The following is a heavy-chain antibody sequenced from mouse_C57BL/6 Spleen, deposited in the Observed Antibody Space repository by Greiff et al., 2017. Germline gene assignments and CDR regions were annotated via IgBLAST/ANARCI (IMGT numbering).Heavy chain of an antibody. CDR3: ARGTTVVPSDY. D-gene: IGHD1-1*01. Sequence: QVQLQQSGAELVKPGASVKLSCKASGYTFTSYWMQWVKQRPGQGLEWIGEIDPSDSYTNYNQKFKGKATLTVDTSSSTAYMQLSSLTSEDSAVYDCARGTTVVPSDYWGQGTTRTVSS. CDR1: GYTFTSYW. CDR2: IDPSDSYT. V-gene: IGHV1-50*01. J-gene: IGHJ2*01.